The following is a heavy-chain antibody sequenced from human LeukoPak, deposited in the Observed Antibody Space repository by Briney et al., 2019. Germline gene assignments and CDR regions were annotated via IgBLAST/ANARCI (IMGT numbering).Heavy chain of an antibody. J-gene: IGHJ4*02. Sequence: GGSLRLSCAASGFTFSSYWMSWVRQAPGKGLEWVANIKQDGSEKYYVDSVKGRFTISRDNAKNSLYLQMNSLRAEDTAVYYCARDRQKYYYDSGEDYWGQGTLVTVSS. D-gene: IGHD3-22*01. V-gene: IGHV3-7*01. CDR2: IKQDGSEK. CDR1: GFTFSSYW. CDR3: ARDRQKYYYDSGEDY.